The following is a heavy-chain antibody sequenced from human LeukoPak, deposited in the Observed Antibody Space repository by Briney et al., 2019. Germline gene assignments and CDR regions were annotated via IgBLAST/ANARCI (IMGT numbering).Heavy chain of an antibody. CDR3: ARDGIAAAGTPYYFDY. V-gene: IGHV1-46*01. J-gene: IGHJ4*02. D-gene: IGHD6-13*01. CDR2: INPSGGST. CDR1: GYTFTSYY. Sequence: ASVKVSCXASGYTFTSYYMHWVRQAPGQGLEWMGIINPSGGSTSYAQKFQGRVTMTRDTSTSTVYMELSSLRSEDTAVYYCARDGIAAAGTPYYFDYWGQGTLVTVSS.